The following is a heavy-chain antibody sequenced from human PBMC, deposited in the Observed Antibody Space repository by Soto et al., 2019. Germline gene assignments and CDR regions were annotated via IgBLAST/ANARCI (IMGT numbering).Heavy chain of an antibody. CDR3: ARDRRDGYKRYFEC. CDR1: GVSITSYF. J-gene: IGHJ4*02. Sequence: SETLSLTCTASGVSITSYFWSWIRQTPGKGLDWIGSISFSGATYSNPSLKGRAALSVDTSENHLSLTLNSVTSADTAVYFCARDRRDGYKRYFECWGQGNQVTVSS. D-gene: IGHD5-12*01. V-gene: IGHV4-59*01. CDR2: ISFSGAT.